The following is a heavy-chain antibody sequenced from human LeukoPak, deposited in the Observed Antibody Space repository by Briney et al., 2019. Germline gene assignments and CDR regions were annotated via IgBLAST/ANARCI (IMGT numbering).Heavy chain of an antibody. CDR1: GGTFSSYA. CDR2: IIPIFGTA. CDR3: ARVGVLRYGSGSLAYYFDY. D-gene: IGHD3-10*01. V-gene: IGHV1-69*01. Sequence: SVKVSCKASGGTFSSYAISWVRQAPGQGLEWMGGIIPIFGTANYAQKFQGRVTITADESTSTAYMELSSLRSEDTAVYYCARVGVLRYGSGSLAYYFDYWGQGTLVTVSS. J-gene: IGHJ4*02.